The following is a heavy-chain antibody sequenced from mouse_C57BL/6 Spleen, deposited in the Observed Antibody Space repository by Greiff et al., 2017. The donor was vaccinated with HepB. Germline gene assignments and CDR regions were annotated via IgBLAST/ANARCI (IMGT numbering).Heavy chain of an antibody. CDR1: GFTFSSYA. V-gene: IGHV5-4*01. J-gene: IGHJ2*01. D-gene: IGHD4-1*01. CDR3: ARDDWEGDYFDY. Sequence: EVQGVESGGGLVKPGGSLKLSCAASGFTFSSYAMSWVRRTPEKRLEWVATISDGGSYTYYPDNVKGRFTISRDNAKNNLYLQMSHLKSEDTAMYYCARDDWEGDYFDYWGQGTTLTVSS. CDR2: ISDGGSYT.